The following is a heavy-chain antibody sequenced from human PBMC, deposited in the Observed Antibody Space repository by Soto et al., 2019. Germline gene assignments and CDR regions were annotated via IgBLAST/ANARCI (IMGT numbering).Heavy chain of an antibody. J-gene: IGHJ4*02. CDR2: ISAYNGNT. D-gene: IGHD3-22*01. CDR3: ARDLYCYDSSGGDY. CDR1: GYTFTSYG. Sequence: ASVKVSCKASGYTFTSYGISWVRQAPGQGLEWMGWISAYNGNTNYAQKLQGRVTMTTDTSTSTAYMELRSLRSDDTAVYYCARDLYCYDSSGGDYWRQGTLCAVSS. V-gene: IGHV1-18*04.